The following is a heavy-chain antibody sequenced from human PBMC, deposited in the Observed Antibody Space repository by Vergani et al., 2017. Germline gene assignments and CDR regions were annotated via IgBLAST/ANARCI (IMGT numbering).Heavy chain of an antibody. D-gene: IGHD3-9*01. CDR2: ISSSSSYI. Sequence: EVQLVESGGGLVKPGGSLRLSCAASGFIFSSYSMNWVRQAPGKGLEWVSSISSSSSYIYYADSVKGRFTISRDNAKNSLYLQMYSLSAEDTAVYYCARLGQRDFDWLPKTYWYFDLWGRGTLVTVSS. CDR1: GFIFSSYS. V-gene: IGHV3-21*01. CDR3: ARLGQRDFDWLPKTYWYFDL. J-gene: IGHJ2*01.